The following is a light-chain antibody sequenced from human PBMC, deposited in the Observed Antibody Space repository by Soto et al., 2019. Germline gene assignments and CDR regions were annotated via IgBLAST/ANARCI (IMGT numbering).Light chain of an antibody. CDR3: HQYDDGPYT. J-gene: IGKJ2*01. V-gene: IGKV3-15*01. CDR2: GAS. Sequence: VMTHSPSILSVSPLERASLSFMASQSVSTNVAWYQQIPGQTPRLLIYGASTRATGIPVRFSGSGSGTEFTLTISSLQSEDFAVYYCHQYDDGPYTFGQGTKVDIK. CDR1: QSVSTN.